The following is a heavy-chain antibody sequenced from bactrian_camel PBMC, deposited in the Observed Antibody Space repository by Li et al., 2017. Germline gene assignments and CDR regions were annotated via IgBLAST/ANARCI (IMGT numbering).Heavy chain of an antibody. V-gene: IGHV3S55*01. CDR1: GYTYGRYL. Sequence: HVQLVESGGGSVQAGGSLLLSCAASGYTYGRYLVGWFRQDSGKEREGVACMWNGGLTTYADSVKGRFTISKPNTVNTLHLQMNSLKPEDTGVYYCVRDYKSGDYRDDFGYWGQGTQVTVS. J-gene: IGHJ6*01. CDR2: MWNGGLT. CDR3: VRDYKSGDYRDDFGY. D-gene: IGHD4*01.